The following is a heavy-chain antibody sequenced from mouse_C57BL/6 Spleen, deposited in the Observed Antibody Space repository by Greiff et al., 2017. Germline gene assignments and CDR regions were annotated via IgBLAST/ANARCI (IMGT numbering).Heavy chain of an antibody. CDR2: IYPGDGDT. CDR3: ARDYSNYVVFDY. Sequence: VQLQQSGPELVKPGASVKISCKASGYAFSSSWMNWVKQRPGKGLEWIGRIYPGDGDTNYNGKFKGKATLTADKSSSTAYMQLSSLTSEDSAVYFCARDYSNYVVFDYWGQGTTLTVSS. D-gene: IGHD2-5*01. CDR1: GYAFSSSW. V-gene: IGHV1-82*01. J-gene: IGHJ2*01.